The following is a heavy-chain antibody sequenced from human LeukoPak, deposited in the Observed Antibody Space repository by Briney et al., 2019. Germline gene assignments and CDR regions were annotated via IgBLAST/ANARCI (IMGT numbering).Heavy chain of an antibody. D-gene: IGHD3-9*01. CDR1: GFTFDDYA. V-gene: IGHV3-9*01. J-gene: IGHJ3*01. CDR3: ASGRNLRYSN. Sequence: GGSLRLSCAASGFTFDDYAMHWVRHAPGKGLGWVSGISWNSGSIGYADSVKGRFTISRDNSKNTLYLQMNSLRVEDTAVYYCASGRNLRYSNWGQGTMVTVSS. CDR2: ISWNSGSI.